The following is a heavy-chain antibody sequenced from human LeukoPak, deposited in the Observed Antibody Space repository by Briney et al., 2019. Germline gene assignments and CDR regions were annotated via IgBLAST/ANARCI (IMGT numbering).Heavy chain of an antibody. V-gene: IGHV4-59*01. J-gene: IGHJ4*02. Sequence: SETLSLTCTVSGGSLSSYYWSWIRQPPGKGLEWIGYIYYSGSTNYNPSLKSRVTISVDTSKNQFSLKLSSVTAADTAVYYCARGAATVEMATILDYWGQGTLVTVSS. CDR3: ARGAATVEMATILDY. D-gene: IGHD5-24*01. CDR1: GGSLSSYY. CDR2: IYYSGST.